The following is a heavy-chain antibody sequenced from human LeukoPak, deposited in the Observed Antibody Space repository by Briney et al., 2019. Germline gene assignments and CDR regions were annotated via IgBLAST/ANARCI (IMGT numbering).Heavy chain of an antibody. J-gene: IGHJ4*02. V-gene: IGHV3-23*01. D-gene: IGHD3-9*01. CDR3: AKDTPPSYYDILTGYSYYFDY. CDR2: ISGSGGST. CDR1: GFTFSSYA. Sequence: PGGSLRLSCAASGFTFSSYAMSWVRQAPGKGLEWVSAISGSGGSTYYADSVKGRFTISRDNSKNTLYLQMNSLRAEDTAVYYCAKDTPPSYYDILTGYSYYFDYWGQRTLVTVSS.